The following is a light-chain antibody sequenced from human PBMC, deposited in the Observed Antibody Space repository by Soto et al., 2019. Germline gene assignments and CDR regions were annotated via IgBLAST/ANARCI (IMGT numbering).Light chain of an antibody. CDR3: QQYET. J-gene: IGKJ1*01. Sequence: DIQMTQSPSSLSASVGYRVTITCQASQDISNYLNWYQQKPGKAPKLLIYDASNLETGVPSRFSGSGSGTDFTFTISSLQPEDIATYYCQQYETFGQGTKGDIK. CDR1: QDISNY. CDR2: DAS. V-gene: IGKV1-33*01.